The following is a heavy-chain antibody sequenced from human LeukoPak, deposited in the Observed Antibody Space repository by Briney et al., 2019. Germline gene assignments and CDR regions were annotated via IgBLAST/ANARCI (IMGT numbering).Heavy chain of an antibody. Sequence: ASVKVSCKASGYTFTRYGITWVRQAPGQGLEWMGWISAYNGNTNYAQKLQGRVTMTTDTSTMTAYMELRSLRSDDTAVYYCARENCSSTSCYPYYMDVWGKGTTVTVSS. J-gene: IGHJ6*03. CDR1: GYTFTRYG. V-gene: IGHV1-18*01. CDR2: ISAYNGNT. CDR3: ARENCSSTSCYPYYMDV. D-gene: IGHD2-2*01.